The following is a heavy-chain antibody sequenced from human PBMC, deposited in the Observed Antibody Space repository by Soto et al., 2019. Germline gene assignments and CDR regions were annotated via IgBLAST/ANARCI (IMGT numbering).Heavy chain of an antibody. CDR2: ISYDGSNT. Sequence: QVQLVESGGGVVQPGRSLRLSCAASQFTFSSYDVHWVRQAPGKGLEWVAIISYDGSNTYYADSVKGRFTISRDNSKNTLYLQTNSLRAEDTAVYYCARRYCSSTSCYSGMDVWGQGTTVTVSS. V-gene: IGHV3-30-3*01. J-gene: IGHJ6*02. D-gene: IGHD2-2*01. CDR3: ARRYCSSTSCYSGMDV. CDR1: QFTFSSYD.